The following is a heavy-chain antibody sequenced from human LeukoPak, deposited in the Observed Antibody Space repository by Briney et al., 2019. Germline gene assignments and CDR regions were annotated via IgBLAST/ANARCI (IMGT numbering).Heavy chain of an antibody. V-gene: IGHV3-9*01. J-gene: IGHJ4*02. D-gene: IGHD6-13*01. Sequence: GGSLRLSCAASGSSFDDYAMHWVRQAPGKGLEWVSGTSWNSGSIGYADSVKGRFTISKDNVKNSLYLHMNTQRAEDTAFYYCAKGYSSSWSLPFDYRGQGTLVTVSS. CDR2: TSWNSGSI. CDR1: GSSFDDYA. CDR3: AKGYSSSWSLPFDY.